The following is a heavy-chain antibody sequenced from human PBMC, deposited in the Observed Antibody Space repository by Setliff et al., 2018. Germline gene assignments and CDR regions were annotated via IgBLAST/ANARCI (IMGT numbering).Heavy chain of an antibody. CDR3: ARDEGCSGGSCYQY. J-gene: IGHJ4*02. V-gene: IGHV3-7*01. CDR2: IKQDGSEK. D-gene: IGHD2-15*01. Sequence: GGSLRLSCAASGFTFSRYWMSWVRQAPGKGLEWVANIKQDGSEKYYVDSVKGRFTISRDNPKNSLYLQVNSLRAEDTAVYYCARDEGCSGGSCYQYWGQGTLVTVSS. CDR1: GFTFSRYW.